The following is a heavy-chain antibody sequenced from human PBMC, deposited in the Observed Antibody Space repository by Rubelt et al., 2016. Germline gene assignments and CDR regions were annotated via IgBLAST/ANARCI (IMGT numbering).Heavy chain of an antibody. CDR2: INHSGST. V-gene: IGHV4-34*01. J-gene: IGHJ3*02. CDR1: GGSFSGYY. D-gene: IGHD3-22*01. CDR3: AICSYYDSSGYAFDI. Sequence: QVQLQQWGAGLLKPSETLSLTCAVYGGSFSGYYWSWIRQPPGKGLEWIGEINHSGSTNYNPSLKRRVTISVDTSKNQFSLKLSSVTAADTAVYYCAICSYYDSSGYAFDIWGQGTMVTVSS.